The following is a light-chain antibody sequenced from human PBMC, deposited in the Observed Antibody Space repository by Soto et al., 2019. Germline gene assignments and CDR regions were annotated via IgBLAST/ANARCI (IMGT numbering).Light chain of an antibody. CDR2: AAS. CDR3: QQSYSTPYT. V-gene: IGKV1-39*01. CDR1: QSISSY. Sequence: DIQMTQSPSSLSASVGDRVTITCRASQSISSYLNWYQQKPGKAPKLLIYAASSLQSGVPSRFSGSGSGTDFTLIISSLQPEDFATYYCQQSYSTPYTFVQGTKLEIK. J-gene: IGKJ2*01.